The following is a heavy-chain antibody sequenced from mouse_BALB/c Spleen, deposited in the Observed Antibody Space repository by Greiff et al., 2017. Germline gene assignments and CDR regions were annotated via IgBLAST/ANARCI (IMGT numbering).Heavy chain of an antibody. V-gene: IGHV5-17*02. CDR1: GFTFSSFG. D-gene: IGHD2-3*01. Sequence: EVQRVESGGGLVQPGGSRKLSCAASGFTFSSFGMHWVRQAPEKGLEWVAYISSGSSTIYYADTVKGRFTISRDNPKNTLFLQMTSLRSEDTAMYYCARGDGYYVGAMDYWGQGTSVTVSS. CDR3: ARGDGYYVGAMDY. J-gene: IGHJ4*01. CDR2: ISSGSSTI.